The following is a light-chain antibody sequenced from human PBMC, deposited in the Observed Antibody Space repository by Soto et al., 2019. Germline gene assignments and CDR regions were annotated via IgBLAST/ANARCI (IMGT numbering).Light chain of an antibody. J-gene: IGKJ3*01. V-gene: IGKV3-20*01. Sequence: EIVLTQSPGTMSVSPGERVTLSCRASQSVSSNFLAWHQQKPGQAPRLLIYGASSRAGGFPDRFRGSGSGSDLTLTIYSLEPEDFAVYYCQQYGSAPFTFGPGTKVDCK. CDR2: GAS. CDR3: QQYGSAPFT. CDR1: QSVSSNF.